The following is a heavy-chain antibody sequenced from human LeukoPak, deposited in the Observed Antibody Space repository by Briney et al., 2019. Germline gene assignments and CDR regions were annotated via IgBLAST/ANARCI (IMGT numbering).Heavy chain of an antibody. Sequence: ASVKVSCKASGYTFTSYGISWVRQAPGQRLEWMGWISAYNGNTNYAQKLQGRVTMTTDTSTSTAYMELRSLRSDDTAVYYCARDYYDSSGYARRAFDIWGQGTMVTVSS. V-gene: IGHV1-18*01. J-gene: IGHJ3*02. CDR3: ARDYYDSSGYARRAFDI. CDR1: GYTFTSYG. CDR2: ISAYNGNT. D-gene: IGHD3-22*01.